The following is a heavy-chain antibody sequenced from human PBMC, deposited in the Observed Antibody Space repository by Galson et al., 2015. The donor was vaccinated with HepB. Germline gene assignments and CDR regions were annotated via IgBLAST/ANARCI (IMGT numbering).Heavy chain of an antibody. CDR3: AKGLVVIRLEDWFDP. CDR1: GFTFSSYG. Sequence: SLRLSCAASGFTFSSYGMHWVRQAPGKGLEWVAVISYDGSNKYYADSVKGRFTISRDNSKNTLYLQMNSLRAEDTAVYYCAKGLVVIRLEDWFDPWGQGTLVTVSS. J-gene: IGHJ5*02. V-gene: IGHV3-30*18. CDR2: ISYDGSNK. D-gene: IGHD3-22*01.